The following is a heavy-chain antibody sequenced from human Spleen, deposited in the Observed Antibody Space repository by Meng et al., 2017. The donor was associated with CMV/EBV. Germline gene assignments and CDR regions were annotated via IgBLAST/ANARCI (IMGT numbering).Heavy chain of an antibody. V-gene: IGHV3-7*01. CDR1: GFRLSSFW. D-gene: IGHD5-18*01. J-gene: IGHJ4*02. CDR2: IKHDGSEE. Sequence: GGSLRLSCAASGFRLSSFWMTWVRQAPGKGLELVANIKHDGSEEYYVDSVKDRFTISRDNANNSLYLQMNSLRADDTAMYYCAREYSYGYYFDYWGQGTLVTVSS. CDR3: AREYSYGYYFDY.